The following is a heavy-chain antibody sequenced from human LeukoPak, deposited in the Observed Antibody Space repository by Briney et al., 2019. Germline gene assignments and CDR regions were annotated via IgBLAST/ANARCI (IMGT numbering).Heavy chain of an antibody. Sequence: GGSLRLSCAASGFTFSSYGMHWVRQAPGKGLEWVAFIRYDGSNKYYADSVKGRFTISRDNSKNTLYLQMNSLRAEDTAVYYCAKDDSSGWSYYYYYMDVWGKGTTVTISS. CDR1: GFTFSSYG. D-gene: IGHD6-19*01. CDR2: IRYDGSNK. V-gene: IGHV3-30*02. J-gene: IGHJ6*03. CDR3: AKDDSSGWSYYYYYMDV.